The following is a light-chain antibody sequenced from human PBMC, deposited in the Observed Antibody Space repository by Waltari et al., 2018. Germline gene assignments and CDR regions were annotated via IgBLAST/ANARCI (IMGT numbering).Light chain of an antibody. J-gene: IGKJ4*01. Sequence: EIVLIQSPATLSLSPGERATLSCRASQCVSSYLAWYQQKPGQAPRLLIYDASNRATGIPARCSGSGSGTDFTLTSSSLDPEDFAVYYCQQRSNWLTFGGGTKVEIK. CDR3: QQRSNWLT. V-gene: IGKV3-11*01. CDR1: QCVSSY. CDR2: DAS.